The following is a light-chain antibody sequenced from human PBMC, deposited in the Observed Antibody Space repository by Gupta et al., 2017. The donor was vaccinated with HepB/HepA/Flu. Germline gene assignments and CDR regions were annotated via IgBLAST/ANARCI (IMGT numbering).Light chain of an antibody. V-gene: IGLV1-44*01. J-gene: IGLJ2*01. CDR1: SSNIGSHT. Sequence: SLLSQPPSASETPGHSVTISGSGSSSNIGSHTVHWYQHLPGIAPNLLIHGNNPRPSGVPDRFSGSKSGTSASLAVSGLQSEDEADYYCAAWDNSLSAVVFGGGTKVTIL. CDR3: AAWDNSLSAVV. CDR2: GNN.